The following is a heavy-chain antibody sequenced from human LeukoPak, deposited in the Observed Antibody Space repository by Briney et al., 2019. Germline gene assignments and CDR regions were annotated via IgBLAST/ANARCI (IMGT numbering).Heavy chain of an antibody. Sequence: ASVKVSCKASGYTFTSHGISWVRQAPGQGLEWMGWVSAYNGNTNYAQKLQGRVTMTTDTSTSTAYMELRSLRSDDTAVYYCARDSAYCSGGSCYSGYWGQGTLVTVSS. J-gene: IGHJ4*02. D-gene: IGHD2-15*01. V-gene: IGHV1-18*01. CDR1: GYTFTSHG. CDR2: VSAYNGNT. CDR3: ARDSAYCSGGSCYSGY.